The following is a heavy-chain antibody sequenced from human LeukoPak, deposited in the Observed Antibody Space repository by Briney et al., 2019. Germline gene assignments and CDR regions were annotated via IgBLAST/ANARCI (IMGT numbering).Heavy chain of an antibody. D-gene: IGHD2-2*01. Sequence: SVKVSCKASGGTFSSYAISWVRQAPGQGLEWMGGIIPIFGTANYAQKFQGRVTITADESTSTAYMELSSLRSEDTAVYYCASPEPYCSSTSCPFDYWGQGTLVTVSS. V-gene: IGHV1-69*13. J-gene: IGHJ4*02. CDR2: IIPIFGTA. CDR3: ASPEPYCSSTSCPFDY. CDR1: GGTFSSYA.